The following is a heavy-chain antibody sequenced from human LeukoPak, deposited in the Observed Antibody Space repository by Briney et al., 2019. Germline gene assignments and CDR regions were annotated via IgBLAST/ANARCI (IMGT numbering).Heavy chain of an antibody. CDR2: IIPILGKA. J-gene: IGHJ4*02. CDR3: ARERRDSSGCYARYDY. CDR1: GGTFSSYA. Sequence: ASVKVSCKASGGTFSSYAISWVRQALGQGLEWMGRIIPILGKANYAQKFQGRVTITADKSTSIAYMELSSLRSEDTAVYYCARERRDSSGCYARYDYWGQGTLVTVSS. V-gene: IGHV1-69*04. D-gene: IGHD3-22*01.